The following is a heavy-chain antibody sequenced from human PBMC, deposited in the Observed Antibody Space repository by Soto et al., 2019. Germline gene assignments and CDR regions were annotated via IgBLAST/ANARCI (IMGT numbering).Heavy chain of an antibody. V-gene: IGHV3-15*01. CDR1: GVTFSKAW. CDR2: IKSKTDGGTT. Sequence: GVTLRLSXAASGVTFSKAWMSWGRQAPGKGLEWVGRIKSKTDGGTTDYAAPVKGRFTISRDDSKNTLFLQMNSLKTEDTAVYYCTTDDPINKNWGQGTLVTVSS. CDR3: TTDDPINKN. J-gene: IGHJ4*02.